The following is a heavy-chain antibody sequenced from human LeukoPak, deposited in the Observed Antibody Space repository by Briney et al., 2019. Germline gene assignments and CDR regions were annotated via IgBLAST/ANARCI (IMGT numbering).Heavy chain of an antibody. CDR2: IRSKAYGGTT. V-gene: IGHV3-49*03. CDR3: TRDLRQQLDYYYYGMDV. CDR1: GFTFGDYA. D-gene: IGHD6-13*01. J-gene: IGHJ6*02. Sequence: GGSLRLSCTASGFTFGDYAMSWFRQAPGKGLEWVGFIRSKAYGGTTEYAASVKGRFTISRDDSKSIAYLQMNSLKTEDTAVYYCTRDLRQQLDYYYYGMDVWGQGTTVTVSS.